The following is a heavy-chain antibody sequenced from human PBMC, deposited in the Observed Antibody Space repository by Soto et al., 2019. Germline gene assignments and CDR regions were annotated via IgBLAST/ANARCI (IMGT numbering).Heavy chain of an antibody. V-gene: IGHV4-59*01. D-gene: IGHD6-13*01. J-gene: IGHJ6*03. CDR1: GGSISSYY. Sequence: QVQLQESGPGLVKPSETLSLTCTVSGGSISSYYWSWIRQPPGKGLEWIGYIYYSGSTNYNPSLKSRVTRSVDTSKNQFSLKLRSVTAADTAVYFCARDKGAAAGAYYYYYMDVWGKGTTVTVSS. CDR2: IYYSGST. CDR3: ARDKGAAAGAYYYYYMDV.